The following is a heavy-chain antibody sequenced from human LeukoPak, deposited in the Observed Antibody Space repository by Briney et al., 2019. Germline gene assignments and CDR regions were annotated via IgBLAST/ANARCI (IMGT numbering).Heavy chain of an antibody. CDR3: AKDVGGYYYDSSGYFDY. D-gene: IGHD3-22*01. CDR2: ISGSGGST. CDR1: GFTFSSYA. J-gene: IGHJ4*02. V-gene: IGHV3-23*01. Sequence: PGGSLRLSCAASGFTFSSYAMNWVRQAPGKGLEWVSAISGSGGSTYYADSVKGRFTISRDNSKNTLYLQMNSLRAEDTAVYYCAKDVGGYYYDSSGYFDYWGQGTLVTVSS.